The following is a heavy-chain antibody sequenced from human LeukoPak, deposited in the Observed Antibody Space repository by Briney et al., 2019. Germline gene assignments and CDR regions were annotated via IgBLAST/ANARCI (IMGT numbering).Heavy chain of an antibody. CDR3: ARVDSSSWSLHF. J-gene: IGHJ4*02. V-gene: IGHV1-2*02. CDR1: RYTFTDYH. CDR2: INPNSGGT. D-gene: IGHD6-13*01. Sequence: ASVKVSCKASRYTFTDYHIHWVRQAPGQGLEWMGWINPNSGGTNFAQKFQGRVTMTSDTSISTAYMELSRLRSDDTAIYYCARVDSSSWSLHFWGQGTLVTVSS.